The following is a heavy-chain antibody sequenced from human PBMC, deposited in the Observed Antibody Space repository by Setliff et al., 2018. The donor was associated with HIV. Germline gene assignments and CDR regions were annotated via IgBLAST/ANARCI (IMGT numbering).Heavy chain of an antibody. V-gene: IGHV1-46*01. Sequence: ASVKVSCKASEYTFTSYYMHWARQAPGQGLEWMGIINPSGGSTSYAQKFQGRVTMTRDTSTSTVYMELSSLRSEDTAVYYCARAGVVVAATSYYYGMDVWGQGTTVTVSS. J-gene: IGHJ6*02. CDR1: EYTFTSYY. CDR3: ARAGVVVAATSYYYGMDV. D-gene: IGHD2-15*01. CDR2: INPSGGST.